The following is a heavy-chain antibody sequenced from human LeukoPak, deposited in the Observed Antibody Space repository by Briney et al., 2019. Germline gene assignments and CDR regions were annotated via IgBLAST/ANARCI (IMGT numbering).Heavy chain of an antibody. CDR2: IYYSGRS. J-gene: IGHJ4*02. V-gene: IGHV4-59*01. Sequence: SETLSLTCTVSGDSISSYYCSWIRQPPGKGLEWIGYIYYSGRSTYNPSLQSRVTISLDTSKNQFSLKLSSVTAADTAVYYCATSAAGPYYFDSWGQGSLVTASS. D-gene: IGHD6-13*01. CDR1: GDSISSYY. CDR3: ATSAAGPYYFDS.